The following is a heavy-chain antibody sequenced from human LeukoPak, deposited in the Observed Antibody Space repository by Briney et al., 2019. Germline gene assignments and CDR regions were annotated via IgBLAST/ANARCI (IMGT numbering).Heavy chain of an antibody. D-gene: IGHD3-10*01. CDR2: INPSGGST. CDR3: ARSGDAFDI. J-gene: IGHJ3*02. Sequence: VASVKVSCKASGYTFTNYYIHWVRQAPGQELEWMGVINPSGGSTSYAQKFQGRVTMTRDMSTSTVYMELSSLRSEDTAVFYCARSGDAFDIWGQGTMVTVSS. V-gene: IGHV1-46*01. CDR1: GYTFTNYY.